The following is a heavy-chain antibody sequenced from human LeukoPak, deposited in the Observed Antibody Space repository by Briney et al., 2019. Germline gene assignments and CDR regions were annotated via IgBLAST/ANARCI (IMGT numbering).Heavy chain of an antibody. CDR1: GGTFSSYA. J-gene: IGHJ3*02. Sequence: ASVKVSCKASGGTFSSYAISWVRQAPGQGLEWMGRIIPILGIANYAQKFQGRVTITADKSTSTAYMELSSLRSEDTAVYYCAARAPQTTVVAGGPVDIWGQGPMVTVSS. CDR2: IIPILGIA. D-gene: IGHD4-23*01. CDR3: AARAPQTTVVAGGPVDI. V-gene: IGHV1-69*04.